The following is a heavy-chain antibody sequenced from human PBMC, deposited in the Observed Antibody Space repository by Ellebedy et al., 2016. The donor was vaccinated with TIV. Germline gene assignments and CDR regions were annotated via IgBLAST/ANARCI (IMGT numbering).Heavy chain of an antibody. V-gene: IGHV3-66*01. D-gene: IGHD6-19*01. CDR1: GFTVSSNY. Sequence: GESLKISCAASGFTVSSNYMSWVRQAPGKGLEWVSLIFCGGSTYYADSVKGRFTISRDNSKNALYLQMNSLRVEDTAVYYCASSGPGYSYGMDVWGQGTTVAVSS. CDR3: ASSGPGYSYGMDV. CDR2: IFCGGST. J-gene: IGHJ6*02.